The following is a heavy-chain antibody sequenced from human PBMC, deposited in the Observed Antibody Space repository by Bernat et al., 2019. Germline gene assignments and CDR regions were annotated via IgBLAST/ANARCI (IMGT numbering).Heavy chain of an antibody. Sequence: QVQLVESGGGLVKPGGSLRLSCAASGFTFSDYYMSWIRQAPGKGLEWVSYISSSSSYTNYADSVKGRFTISRDNAKNSLYLQMNSLRAEDTAVYYCAGDLRNSIRELNGDYYYYYMDVWGKGTTVTVSS. CDR1: GFTFSDYY. CDR3: AGDLRNSIRELNGDYYYYYMDV. J-gene: IGHJ6*03. D-gene: IGHD1-7*01. CDR2: ISSSSSYT. V-gene: IGHV3-11*06.